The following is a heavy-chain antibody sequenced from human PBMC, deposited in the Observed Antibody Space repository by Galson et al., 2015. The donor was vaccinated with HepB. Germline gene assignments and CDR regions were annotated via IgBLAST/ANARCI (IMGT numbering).Heavy chain of an antibody. CDR2: ISSSSSYT. CDR3: AKDDSFKWEVIGEVY. J-gene: IGHJ4*02. Sequence: SLRLSCAASGFTFSDYYMSWIRQAPGKGLEWVSYISSSSSYTNYADSVKGRFTISRDNSKNTLYLQMNSLRVEDTAVYYCAKDDSFKWEVIGEVYWGLGTLVTVSS. V-gene: IGHV3-11*05. CDR1: GFTFSDYY. D-gene: IGHD1-26*01.